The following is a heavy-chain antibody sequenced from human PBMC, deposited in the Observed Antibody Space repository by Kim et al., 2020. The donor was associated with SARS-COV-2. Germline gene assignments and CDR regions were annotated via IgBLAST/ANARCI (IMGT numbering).Heavy chain of an antibody. V-gene: IGHV3-13*01. J-gene: IGHJ6*03. CDR3: ARGDQVTYGSRREAYYYYMDV. Sequence: GGSLRLSCAASGFTFSSYDMHWVRQATGKGLEWVSAIGTAVDTYYPGSVKGRFTISRENAKNSLYLQMNSLRAGDTAVYYCARGDQVTYGSRREAYYYYMDVWGKGTTVTVSS. D-gene: IGHD3-10*01. CDR2: IGTAVDT. CDR1: GFTFSSYD.